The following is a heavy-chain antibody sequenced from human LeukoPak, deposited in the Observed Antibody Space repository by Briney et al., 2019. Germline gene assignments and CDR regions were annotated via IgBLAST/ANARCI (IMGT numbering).Heavy chain of an antibody. CDR2: INSDGSTT. J-gene: IGHJ4*02. CDR3: ARDRYGAQYY. Sequence: PGGSLRLSCAASGFTFSSYLMHWVRQPPGKGLEWVSRINSDGSTTAYADSVKGRFTISGDYAKNTLYLQMNSLRAEDTAVYYCARDRYGAQYYWGQGTLVTVPS. CDR1: GFTFSSYL. D-gene: IGHD3-16*01. V-gene: IGHV3-74*01.